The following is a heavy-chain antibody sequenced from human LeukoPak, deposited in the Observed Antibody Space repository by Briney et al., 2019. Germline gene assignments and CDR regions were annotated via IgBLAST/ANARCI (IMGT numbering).Heavy chain of an antibody. D-gene: IGHD3-9*01. CDR2: IYYTGST. V-gene: IGHV4-38-2*02. J-gene: IGHJ3*02. Sequence: PSETLSLTCTVSGYSISSGYYWGWIRQPPGQGLEWIGSIYYTGSTYHNPSLKSRVTMSVDTSMNQFSLNLNSVTAADTAVYYCAREDDVLADNAFDIWGQGTMVTVSS. CDR1: GYSISSGYY. CDR3: AREDDVLADNAFDI.